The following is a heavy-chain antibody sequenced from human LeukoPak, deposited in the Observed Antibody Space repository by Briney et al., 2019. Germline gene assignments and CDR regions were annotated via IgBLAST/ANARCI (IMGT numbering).Heavy chain of an antibody. Sequence: ASVKVSCKASGNTFTGYYMHWVRQAPGQGLEWMGWINPNSDGTNYAQKFQGRVTMTRDTSISTAYMELSRLRSDDTAVYYCAREERILGYCSGGSCYPVNLVDYWGQGTLVTVSS. CDR1: GNTFTGYY. V-gene: IGHV1-2*02. CDR2: INPNSDGT. CDR3: AREERILGYCSGGSCYPVNLVDY. J-gene: IGHJ4*02. D-gene: IGHD2-15*01.